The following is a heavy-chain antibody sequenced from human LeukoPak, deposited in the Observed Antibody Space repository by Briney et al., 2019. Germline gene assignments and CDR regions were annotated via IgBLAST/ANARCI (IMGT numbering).Heavy chain of an antibody. CDR3: ATRIGYCSGGSCYSPFDY. CDR2: ISGSGGST. D-gene: IGHD2-15*01. J-gene: IGHJ4*02. V-gene: IGHV3-23*01. CDR1: GFTFSSYA. Sequence: GGSLRLSCAASGFTFSSYAMSWVRQAPGKGLEWVSAISGSGGSTYYADSVKGRFTISRDNSKNTLYLQMNSLRAEDTAVYYCATRIGYCSGGSCYSPFDYWGQGTLVTVSS.